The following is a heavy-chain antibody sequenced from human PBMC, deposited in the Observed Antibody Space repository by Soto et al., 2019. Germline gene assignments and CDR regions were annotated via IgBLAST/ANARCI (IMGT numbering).Heavy chain of an antibody. D-gene: IGHD6-6*01. Sequence: GGSLRLSCAASGFTFSSYWMHWVRQAPGKGLVWVSRINSDGSSTSYADSVKGRFTISRDNAKNTLYLQMNSLRAEDTAVYYCARAKYSSSFFDYWGQGTLVTDSS. V-gene: IGHV3-74*01. J-gene: IGHJ4*02. CDR1: GFTFSSYW. CDR3: ARAKYSSSFFDY. CDR2: INSDGSST.